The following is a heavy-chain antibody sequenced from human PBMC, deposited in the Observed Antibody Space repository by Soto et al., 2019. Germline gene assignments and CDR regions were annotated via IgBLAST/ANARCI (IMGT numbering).Heavy chain of an antibody. CDR1: GYTFTSYD. V-gene: IGHV1-8*01. Sequence: ASVKVSCKASGYTFTSYDINWVRQATGQGLEWMGWMNPNSGNTGYAQKFQGRVTMTIDTSTSTAYMELRSLRSDDTAVYYCARDPTGSPHLDYNYYGMDVWGQGTTVTVSS. CDR2: MNPNSGNT. D-gene: IGHD3-10*01. J-gene: IGHJ6*02. CDR3: ARDPTGSPHLDYNYYGMDV.